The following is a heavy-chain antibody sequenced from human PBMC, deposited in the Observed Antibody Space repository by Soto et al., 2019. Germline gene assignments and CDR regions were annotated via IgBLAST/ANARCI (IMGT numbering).Heavy chain of an antibody. CDR1: GGTFSSYA. CDR3: ARDDSSGYYSNWFDP. D-gene: IGHD3-22*01. V-gene: IGHV1-69*12. J-gene: IGHJ5*02. CDR2: IIPIFGTA. Sequence: QVQLVQSGAEVKKPGSSVKVSCKASGGTFSSYAISWVRQAPGQGLEWMGGIIPIFGTANYAQKFQGRVTIPAGDSQSTDYVELRSLRSEDTAVYYCARDDSSGYYSNWFDPWGQGTLVTVSS.